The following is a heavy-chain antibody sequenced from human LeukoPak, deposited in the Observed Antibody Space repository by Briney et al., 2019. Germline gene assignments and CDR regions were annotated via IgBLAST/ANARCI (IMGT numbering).Heavy chain of an antibody. D-gene: IGHD2-21*01. CDR2: IIPIFGTA. Sequence: GASVKVSCKASGGTFSSYAISWVRQAHGQGLEWMGGIIPIFGTANYAQKFQGRVTITADKSTSTAYMELSSLRSEDTAVYYCASAIALPFTIDAFVIWGQGTMVSVSS. CDR1: GGTFSSYA. V-gene: IGHV1-69*06. J-gene: IGHJ3*02. CDR3: ASAIALPFTIDAFVI.